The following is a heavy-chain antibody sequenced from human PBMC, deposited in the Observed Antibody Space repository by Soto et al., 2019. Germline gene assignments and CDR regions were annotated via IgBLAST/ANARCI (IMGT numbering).Heavy chain of an antibody. J-gene: IGHJ5*02. CDR2: TSAYNGNT. V-gene: IGHV1-18*04. CDR3: ARSNYYDFWSGYYNWFDP. Sequence: ASVKVSFKASGYTFTSYGISWVRQAPGQGLEWMGWTSAYNGNTNYAQKLQGRVTMTTDTSTSTAYMELRSLRSDDTAVYYCARSNYYDFWSGYYNWFDPWGQGTLVTVSS. D-gene: IGHD3-3*01. CDR1: GYTFTSYG.